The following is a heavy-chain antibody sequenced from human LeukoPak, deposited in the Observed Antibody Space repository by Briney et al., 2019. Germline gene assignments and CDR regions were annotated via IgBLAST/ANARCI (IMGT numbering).Heavy chain of an antibody. Sequence: GGSLRLSCAASGFTFRSYGMHWVRQAPGKGLEWVAIISYDGSNEFYSDSVKGRFTISRDNSKNTLYLQMISLRVEDTAVYYGAKDIGSGWFPQGEYWGQGTLVTVSS. J-gene: IGHJ4*02. CDR2: ISYDGSNE. D-gene: IGHD6-19*01. CDR3: AKDIGSGWFPQGEY. V-gene: IGHV3-30*18. CDR1: GFTFRSYG.